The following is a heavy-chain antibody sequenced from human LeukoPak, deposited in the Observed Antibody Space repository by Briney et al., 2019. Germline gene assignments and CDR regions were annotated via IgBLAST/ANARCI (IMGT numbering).Heavy chain of an antibody. D-gene: IGHD1-26*01. CDR2: IKQDGSAK. CDR1: GFTFSSYW. Sequence: GGSLRLSCAASGFTFSSYWMSWVRQAPGKGLEWVANIKQDGSAKYYVDSVKGRFTISRDNAKNSLYLQMNSLRVEDTAVYYCARGSSGRYFAFIDYWGQGILVTVSS. CDR3: ARGSSGRYFAFIDY. J-gene: IGHJ4*02. V-gene: IGHV3-7*01.